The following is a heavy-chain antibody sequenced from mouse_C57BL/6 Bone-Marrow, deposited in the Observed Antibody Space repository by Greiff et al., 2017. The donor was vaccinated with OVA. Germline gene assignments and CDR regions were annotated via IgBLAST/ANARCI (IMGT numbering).Heavy chain of an antibody. D-gene: IGHD2-3*01. J-gene: IGHJ3*01. CDR1: GYSITSGYD. CDR3: ARGRLLRCAY. Sequence: EVKLMESGPGMVKPSQSLSLTCTVTGYSITSGYDWHWIRHFPGNKLEWMGYISYSGSTNYNPSLKSRISITHDTSKNHFFLKLKSVTTEDTATYYCARGRLLRCAYWGQGTLVTVSA. CDR2: ISYSGST. V-gene: IGHV3-1*01.